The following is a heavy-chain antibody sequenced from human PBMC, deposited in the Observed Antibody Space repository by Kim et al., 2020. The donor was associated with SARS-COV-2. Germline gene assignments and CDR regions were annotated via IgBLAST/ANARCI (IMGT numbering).Heavy chain of an antibody. Sequence: VKGRFTISRDNAKNSLYLQMNSLRAEDTAVYYCARDLGIRGMDYYYGMDVWGQGTTDTVSS. CDR3: ARDLGIRGMDYYYGMDV. D-gene: IGHD3-16*01. V-gene: IGHV3-48*03. J-gene: IGHJ6*02.